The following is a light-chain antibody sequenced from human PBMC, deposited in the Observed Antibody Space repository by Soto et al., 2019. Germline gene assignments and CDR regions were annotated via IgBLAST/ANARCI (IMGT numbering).Light chain of an antibody. CDR2: GAF. Sequence: EIVLTQSPGTLSLSPGERATLSCRASQSVSSSYLAWYQQKPGQAPRLLIYGAFNRATGIPDRFSGSGSGKGFTLAFSRPEPEDFAVFYFQQYGDSPATFGPGTKVDIK. J-gene: IGKJ3*01. CDR1: QSVSSSY. V-gene: IGKV3-20*01. CDR3: QQYGDSPAT.